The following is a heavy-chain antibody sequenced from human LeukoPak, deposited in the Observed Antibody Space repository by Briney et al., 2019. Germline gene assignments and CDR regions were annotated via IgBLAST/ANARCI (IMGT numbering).Heavy chain of an antibody. CDR3: AGEVWVKYDFWSGYSDY. CDR2: IKQDGSDK. CDR1: GFTLSSYW. J-gene: IGHJ4*02. V-gene: IGHV3-7*01. Sequence: GGSLRLSCVVSGFTLSSYWMSWVRQAPGKGLEWVANIKQDGSDKYYVDSVKGRFTISRDNAKNSLYLQMNSLRAEDTAVYYCAGEVWVKYDFWSGYSDYWGQGTPVTVSS. D-gene: IGHD3-3*01.